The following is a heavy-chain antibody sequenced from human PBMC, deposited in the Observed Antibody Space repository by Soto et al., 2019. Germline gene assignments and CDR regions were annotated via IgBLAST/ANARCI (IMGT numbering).Heavy chain of an antibody. V-gene: IGHV1-46*01. D-gene: IGHD3-9*01. CDR3: ARCLFSPLFDILRPYYCMDF. J-gene: IGHJ6*02. CDR2: INPSGGST. Sequence: SVKVSCKASGYTFTSYYMDWVRQAPGQGLEWMGIINPSGGSTSYAQKFQGRVTMTRDTSTSTVYMELSSLRSEDTAVYYCARCLFSPLFDILRPYYCMDFWGQGPTVTVSS. CDR1: GYTFTSYY.